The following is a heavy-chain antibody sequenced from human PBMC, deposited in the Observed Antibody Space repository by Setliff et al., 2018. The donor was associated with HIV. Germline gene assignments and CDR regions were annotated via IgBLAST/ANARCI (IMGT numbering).Heavy chain of an antibody. V-gene: IGHV4-61*02. CDR2: IYTNGSA. CDR1: GGSISSGNYY. CDR3: GRDEHGFNSNWYGVD. Sequence: SETLSLTCTVSGGSISSGNYYWSWIRQAAGKGLEWIGRIYTNGSANYNPSLKSRVTISVDTSKNQFSLKLSSVTVADTALYYCGRDEHGFNSNWYGVDWGQGTLVTVSS. J-gene: IGHJ4*02. D-gene: IGHD6-13*01.